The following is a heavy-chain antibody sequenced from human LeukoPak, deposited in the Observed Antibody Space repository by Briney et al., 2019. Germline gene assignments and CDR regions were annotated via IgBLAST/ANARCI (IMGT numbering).Heavy chain of an antibody. CDR1: GFTFDDYA. CDR2: ISGDGGST. V-gene: IGHV3-43*02. J-gene: IGHJ3*02. Sequence: PGGSLRLSCAASGFTFDDYAMHWVRQAPGKGLEWVSLISGDGGSTYYADSVKGRFTISRDNSKNSLYLQMNSLRTEDTALYYCAKALYYYDSFGAFDIWGQGTMVTVSS. CDR3: AKALYYYDSFGAFDI. D-gene: IGHD3-22*01.